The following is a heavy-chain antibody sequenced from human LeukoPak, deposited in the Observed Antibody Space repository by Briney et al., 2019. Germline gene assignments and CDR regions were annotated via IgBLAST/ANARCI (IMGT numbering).Heavy chain of an antibody. D-gene: IGHD2-2*01. CDR2: IYTSGST. CDR1: GGSISSYY. Sequence: SETLSLTCTVSGGSISSYYWSWIRQPPGKGLEWIGYIYTSGSTNYNPSFKSRVTISVDTSKNQFSLKLSSVTAADTAVYYCARRMRDIVVVPAARSSSCAFDIWGQGTMVTVSS. J-gene: IGHJ3*02. CDR3: ARRMRDIVVVPAARSSSCAFDI. V-gene: IGHV4-4*09.